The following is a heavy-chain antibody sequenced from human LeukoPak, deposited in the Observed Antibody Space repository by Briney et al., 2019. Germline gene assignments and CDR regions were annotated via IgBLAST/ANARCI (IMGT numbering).Heavy chain of an antibody. Sequence: GSSVKVSCKASGGTFSSYTIGWVRQAPGQGLEWMGRIIPILGIANYAQKFQGRVTITADKSTSTAYMELSSLRSEDTAVYYCAKRDVDRYGSGGAIIDYWGQGTLVTVSS. V-gene: IGHV1-69*02. J-gene: IGHJ4*02. CDR3: AKRDVDRYGSGGAIIDY. D-gene: IGHD3-10*01. CDR1: GGTFSSYT. CDR2: IIPILGIA.